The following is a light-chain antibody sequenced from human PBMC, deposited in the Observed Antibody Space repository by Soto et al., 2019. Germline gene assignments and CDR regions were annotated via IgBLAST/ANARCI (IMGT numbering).Light chain of an antibody. CDR2: NAS. V-gene: IGKV3-20*01. J-gene: IGKJ1*01. CDR3: QQYGSSRT. Sequence: EIVLPQSPGTLSLSPGARATLSCRASHSVSSSYSAWYQQKPGQAPRLLIYNASRRATGIPDRVSGSWSGTDFTLTISLLEPEDFAVYYCQQYGSSRTFGQGTRVEIK. CDR1: HSVSSSY.